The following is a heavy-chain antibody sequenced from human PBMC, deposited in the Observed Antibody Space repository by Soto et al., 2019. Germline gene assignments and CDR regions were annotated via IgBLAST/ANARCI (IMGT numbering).Heavy chain of an antibody. Sequence: PSETLSLTCTVSGGSISSYYWSWIRQPPGKGLEWIGYIYYSGSTNYNPSLKSRVTISVDTSKNQFSLKLSSVTAADTAVYYCARVGVTAAILGFDPWGQGTLVTVSS. V-gene: IGHV4-59*01. J-gene: IGHJ5*02. CDR2: IYYSGST. D-gene: IGHD2-2*02. CDR1: GGSISSYY. CDR3: ARVGVTAAILGFDP.